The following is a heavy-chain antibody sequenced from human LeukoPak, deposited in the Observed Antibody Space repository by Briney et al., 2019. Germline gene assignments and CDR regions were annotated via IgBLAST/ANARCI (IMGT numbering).Heavy chain of an antibody. CDR1: GGSISSYY. V-gene: IGHV4-59*01. CDR2: IYYSGST. Sequence: PSETLSLTCTVSGGSISSYYWSWIRQPPGKGLEWIGSIYYSGSTNYNPSLKSRVTISVDTSKNQFSLKLSSVTAADTAVYYCASIRSPVGRNAFDIWGQGTMVTVSS. J-gene: IGHJ3*02. D-gene: IGHD1-26*01. CDR3: ASIRSPVGRNAFDI.